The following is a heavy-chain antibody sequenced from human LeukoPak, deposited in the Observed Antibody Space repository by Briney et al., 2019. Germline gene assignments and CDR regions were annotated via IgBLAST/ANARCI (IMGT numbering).Heavy chain of an antibody. CDR2: IYYSGST. CDR3: ASWYSSGYDY. J-gene: IGHJ4*02. Sequence: SSETLSLTCTVSGGSISSYYWSWIRQPPGKGLEWIGYIYYSGSTNYNPSLKSRVTISVDTSKNQFSLKLSSVTAADTAVYYCASWYSSGYDYWGQGTLVTVSS. V-gene: IGHV4-59*08. CDR1: GGSISSYY. D-gene: IGHD6-19*01.